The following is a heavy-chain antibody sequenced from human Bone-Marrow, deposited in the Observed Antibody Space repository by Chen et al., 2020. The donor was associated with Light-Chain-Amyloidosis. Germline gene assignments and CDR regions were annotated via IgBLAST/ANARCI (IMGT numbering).Heavy chain of an antibody. V-gene: IGHV4-59*01. CDR1: GGSISHYY. J-gene: IGHJ5*02. CDR3: ARAGSSGYYNWFDP. D-gene: IGHD3-22*01. Sequence: QVQLQESGPGLVKPSETLSLTCTVSGGSISHYYWSWIRQPPGKGLEWIGYIYYTGSTIYNPFLKGRVTMSVDTSKNQFSLKVTSVIAADTAVYYCARAGSSGYYNWFDPWGQGALVTV. CDR2: IYYTGST.